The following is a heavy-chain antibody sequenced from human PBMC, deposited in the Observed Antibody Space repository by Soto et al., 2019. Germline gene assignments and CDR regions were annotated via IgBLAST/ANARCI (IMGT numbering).Heavy chain of an antibody. Sequence: ASVKVSCKASGITFNRSAILWVLQARGQRLEWVGWIVVGSNNRDYAQKFQERVTITSDMSTSTVYMELSSLSSEDTAVYYCAAVQESPYSMGIWG. CDR1: GITFNRSA. J-gene: IGHJ6*02. CDR3: AAVQESPYSMGI. CDR2: IVVGSNNR. V-gene: IGHV1-58*02. D-gene: IGHD2-15*01.